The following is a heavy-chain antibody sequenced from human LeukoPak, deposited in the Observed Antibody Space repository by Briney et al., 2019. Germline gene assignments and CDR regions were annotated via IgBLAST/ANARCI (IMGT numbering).Heavy chain of an antibody. V-gene: IGHV3-30-3*01. CDR1: GFTFSSYA. CDR2: ISYDGSNK. Sequence: QPGGSLRLSCAASGFTFSSYAMHWVRQAPGKGLEWVAVISYDGSNKYYADSVKGRFTISRDNSKNTLYLQMNSLRAEDTAVYYCARERVELLYNYFDYWGQGTLVTVSS. CDR3: ARERVELLYNYFDY. J-gene: IGHJ4*02. D-gene: IGHD1-26*01.